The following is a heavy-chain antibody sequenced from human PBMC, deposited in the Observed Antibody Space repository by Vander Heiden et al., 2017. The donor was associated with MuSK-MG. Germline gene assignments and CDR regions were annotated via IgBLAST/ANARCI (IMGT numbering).Heavy chain of an antibody. Sequence: QVQLVQSGAEVKKPGSSVKVSCKASGGTFSSYAISWVRQAPGQGLEWMGGIIPIFGTANYAQKFQGRVTITADESTSTAYMELSSLRSEDTAVYYCARDRYDILTGYYYYMDVWGKGTTVTVSS. D-gene: IGHD3-9*01. J-gene: IGHJ6*03. CDR2: IIPIFGTA. V-gene: IGHV1-69*01. CDR3: ARDRYDILTGYYYYMDV. CDR1: GGTFSSYA.